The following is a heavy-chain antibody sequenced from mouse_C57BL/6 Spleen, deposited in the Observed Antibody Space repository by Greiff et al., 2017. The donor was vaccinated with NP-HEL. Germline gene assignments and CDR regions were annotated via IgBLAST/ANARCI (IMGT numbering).Heavy chain of an antibody. Sequence: VQLQQSGPGLVAPSQSLSITCTVSGFSLTSYAISWVRQPPGKGLEWLGVIWTGGGTNYNSALKSRLSISKDNSKSQVFLKMNSLQTDDTARYYCARGATVVARYAMDYWGQGTSVTVSS. CDR2: IWTGGGT. V-gene: IGHV2-9-1*01. CDR1: GFSLTSYA. D-gene: IGHD1-1*01. CDR3: ARGATVVARYAMDY. J-gene: IGHJ4*01.